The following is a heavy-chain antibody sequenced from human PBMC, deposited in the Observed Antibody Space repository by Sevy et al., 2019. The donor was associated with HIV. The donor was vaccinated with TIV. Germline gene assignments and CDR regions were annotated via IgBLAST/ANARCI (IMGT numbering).Heavy chain of an antibody. D-gene: IGHD3-22*01. CDR3: AKDYYDSSGYLDY. CDR1: GFTFSSYG. CDR2: ISYDGSNK. V-gene: IGHV3-30*18. Sequence: GGSLRLSCAASGFTFSSYGMHWVRQAPGKGLEWVAVISYDGSNKYSADSVQGRFTISRDNSKNTLYLQMNNLGAEDTAVYYCAKDYYDSSGYLDYWGQGTLVTVSS. J-gene: IGHJ4*02.